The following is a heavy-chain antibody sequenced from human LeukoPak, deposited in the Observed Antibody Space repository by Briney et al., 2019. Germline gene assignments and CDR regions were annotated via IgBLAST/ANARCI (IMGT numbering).Heavy chain of an antibody. Sequence: PSETLSLTCTGSGGSIRSYWSWIRQPPGKGLEWIGYIDNSGSTKYNPSLQSRTTMSRDTSKKQFSLKLTSVTAADTAMYYCASGAGWLIDYWGQGTLVSVSS. CDR2: IDNSGST. J-gene: IGHJ4*02. CDR1: GGSIRSY. D-gene: IGHD6-19*01. CDR3: ASGAGWLIDY. V-gene: IGHV4-4*08.